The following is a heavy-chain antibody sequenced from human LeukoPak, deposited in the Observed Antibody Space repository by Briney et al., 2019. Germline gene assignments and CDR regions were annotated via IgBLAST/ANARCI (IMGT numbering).Heavy chain of an antibody. CDR3: ARGRSYGDSLLGW. V-gene: IGHV1-8*03. D-gene: IGHD4-17*01. CDR2: LNPHSGNT. J-gene: IGHJ4*01. Sequence: GASVKVSCKASGYNFIGHGITWVRQATGQGLEWMGWLNPHSGNTGYAERFQGRVTFTRDTSISTAYMELRSLGSNDTAVYYCARGRSYGDSLLGWWGQGTLVTVSS. CDR1: GYNFIGHG.